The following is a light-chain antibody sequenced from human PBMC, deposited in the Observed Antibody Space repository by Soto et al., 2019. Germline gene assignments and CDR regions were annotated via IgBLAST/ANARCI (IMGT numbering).Light chain of an antibody. Sequence: DMDLSGSHYTRSASVGDRVTITWGASQSISSWLAWYQQKPRKAPKLLIYDASNLESGVPLRFSGSGSGKELTLTISSLQPDDFATYYCQQYNTYSFGGGTKVDIK. V-gene: IGKV1-5*01. CDR3: QQYNTYS. CDR1: QSISSW. J-gene: IGKJ4*01. CDR2: DAS.